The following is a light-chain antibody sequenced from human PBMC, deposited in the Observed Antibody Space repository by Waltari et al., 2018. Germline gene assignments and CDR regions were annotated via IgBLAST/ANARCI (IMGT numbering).Light chain of an antibody. J-gene: IGLJ2*01. CDR1: NIGSKN. V-gene: IGLV3-9*01. CDR3: QVWDSSTVV. Sequence: SYELTQPLSVSVALGQTARITCGGNNIGSKNVHWYQQKPGQAPVLVIHRDSNRPSGIPERVCGSDSGNTATLTISRAQAGDEADYSCQVWDSSTVVFGGGTKLTVL. CDR2: RDS.